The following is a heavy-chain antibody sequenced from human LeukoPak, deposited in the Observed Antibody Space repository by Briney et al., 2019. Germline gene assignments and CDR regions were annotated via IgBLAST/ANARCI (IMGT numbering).Heavy chain of an antibody. CDR1: GFTFNTYA. CDR3: VTQGDGYYSGPFDF. J-gene: IGHJ4*02. CDR2: ISDNGGTT. D-gene: IGHD3-22*01. Sequence: GGSLRLSCSASGFTFNTYAMHWVRQAPGKGLEYGSAISDNGGTTDYADSVKGRFTISRDNSKNTLYLQMSSLRAEDTAVYFCVTQGDGYYSGPFDFWGQGTLVTVSS. V-gene: IGHV3-64D*06.